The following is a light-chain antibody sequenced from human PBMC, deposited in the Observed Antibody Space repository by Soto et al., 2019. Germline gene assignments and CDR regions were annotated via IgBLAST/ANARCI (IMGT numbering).Light chain of an antibody. Sequence: QPVLTQSPSASASLGASVKLTCTLSSGHSSYAIAWHQQQPEKGPRYLMKLNSDGSHSKGAGIPDRFSGSSSGAERYLTVSSLQSEDEADYYCQTGGSGTVVFGGGTKLTVL. CDR2: LNSDGSH. CDR1: SGHSSYA. J-gene: IGLJ2*01. CDR3: QTGGSGTVV. V-gene: IGLV4-69*01.